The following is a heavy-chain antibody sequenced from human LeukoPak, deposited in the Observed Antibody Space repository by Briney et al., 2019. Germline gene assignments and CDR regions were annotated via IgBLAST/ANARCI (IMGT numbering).Heavy chain of an antibody. D-gene: IGHD3-9*01. J-gene: IGHJ4*02. CDR3: ARASGRYFDWLQGPFDY. Sequence: SETLSLTCTVSGGPIDHMNYYWGWIRRAPGKGLEWIGSIYYSGSTYYNPSLKSRVTILIDTSKNQFSLNPNSVTAADTAVYFCARASGRYFDWLQGPFDYWGQGSLVTVSS. CDR2: IYYSGST. CDR1: GGPIDHMNYY. V-gene: IGHV4-39*07.